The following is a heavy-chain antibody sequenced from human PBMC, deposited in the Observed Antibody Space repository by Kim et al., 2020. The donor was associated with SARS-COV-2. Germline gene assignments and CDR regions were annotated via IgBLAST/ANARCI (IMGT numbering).Heavy chain of an antibody. D-gene: IGHD1-26*01. CDR1: GGTFSSYA. J-gene: IGHJ1*01. CDR3: ASRIPRGWELLPGYFQH. Sequence: SVKVSCKASGGTFSSYAISWVRQAPGQGLEWMGGIIPIFGTANYAQKFQGRVTITADESTSTAYMELSSLRSEDTAVYYCASRIPRGWELLPGYFQHWGQGTLVTVSS. V-gene: IGHV1-69*13. CDR2: IIPIFGTA.